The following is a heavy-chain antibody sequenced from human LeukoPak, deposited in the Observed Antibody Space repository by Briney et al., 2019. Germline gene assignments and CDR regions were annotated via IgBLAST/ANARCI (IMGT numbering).Heavy chain of an antibody. V-gene: IGHV1-69*10. CDR2: IIPVLGIA. CDR3: AAPQSRISSYYYVMDV. J-gene: IGHJ6*02. CDR1: GGTFRSYA. Sequence: SVTVSCTASGGTFRSYAFTWVRQAPGQGLEWMGGIIPVLGIANYAQKFQGRVTITADESTSTAYMGLSSLISEDTAVYYCAAPQSRISSYYYVMDVWGQGTTVTVSS. D-gene: IGHD2-15*01.